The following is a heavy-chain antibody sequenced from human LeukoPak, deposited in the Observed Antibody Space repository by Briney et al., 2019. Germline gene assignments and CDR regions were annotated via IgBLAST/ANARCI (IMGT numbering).Heavy chain of an antibody. CDR2: IAHSGTT. D-gene: IGHD7-27*01. Sequence: PSETLSLTCIVSGGSITTYSWNWIRQSPGKGLEWVGFIAHSGTTSYTSSLRSRVTISIDTSNNQLSLKLTSVTAADTAVYYCAREATGVIDYWGQGTLVTVSS. CDR3: AREATGVIDY. J-gene: IGHJ4*02. V-gene: IGHV4-59*12. CDR1: GGSITTYS.